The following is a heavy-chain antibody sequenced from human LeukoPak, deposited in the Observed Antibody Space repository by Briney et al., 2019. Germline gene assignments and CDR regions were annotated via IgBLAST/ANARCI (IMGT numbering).Heavy chain of an antibody. CDR3: AKYGFYDSSGYYHY. J-gene: IGHJ4*02. Sequence: GGSLRLSCAASGFTFSSYAMSWVRQAPGKGLEWDSAISGSGGSTYYADSVKGRFTISRDNSKNTLYLQMNSLRAEDTAVYYCAKYGFYDSSGYYHYWGQGTLVTVSS. D-gene: IGHD3-22*01. CDR2: ISGSGGST. V-gene: IGHV3-23*01. CDR1: GFTFSSYA.